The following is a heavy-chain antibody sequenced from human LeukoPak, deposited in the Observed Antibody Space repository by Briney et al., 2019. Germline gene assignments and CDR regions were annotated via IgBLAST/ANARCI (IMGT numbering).Heavy chain of an antibody. Sequence: PSETLSLTCTVSGGSISRSPYYWAWIRQPPGTGLEWIGSVYHGGDTYYNPSLKSRATISVDTSKNQFYLRLRSVTAADTAVYYCARPGGSLAAHFDHWGQGTLVAVSS. J-gene: IGHJ4*02. V-gene: IGHV4-39*01. D-gene: IGHD2-15*01. CDR2: VYHGGDT. CDR1: GGSISRSPYY. CDR3: ARPGGSLAAHFDH.